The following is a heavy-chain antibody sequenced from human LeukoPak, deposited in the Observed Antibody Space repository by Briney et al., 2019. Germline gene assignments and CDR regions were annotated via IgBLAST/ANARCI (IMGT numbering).Heavy chain of an antibody. CDR1: GGSLSSGDYY. D-gene: IGHD2-2*01. V-gene: IGHV4-30-4*08. CDR3: ARVGANNYIVVVPAANAFDI. J-gene: IGHJ3*02. CDR2: IYYSGST. Sequence: SETLSLTCTVSGGSLSSGDYYWSWIRQPPGKGLEWIGYIYYSGSTYYNPSLKSRVTISVDTSKNQFSLKLSSVTAADTAVYYCARVGANNYIVVVPAANAFDIWGQGTMVTVSS.